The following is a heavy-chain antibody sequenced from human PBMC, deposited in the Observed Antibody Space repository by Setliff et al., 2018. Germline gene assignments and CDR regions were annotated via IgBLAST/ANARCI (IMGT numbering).Heavy chain of an antibody. CDR2: ISSSTNYT. V-gene: IGHV3-11*06. J-gene: IGHJ4*02. Sequence: LRLSCAASGFTFSDYYMSWIRQAPGKGLEWVSYISSSTNYTNYADSVKGRFTISRDNARNSLYLQMNSLRAEDTAVYYCARGGCSATSCLDYWGQGILVTVSS. CDR1: GFTFSDYY. D-gene: IGHD2-2*01. CDR3: ARGGCSATSCLDY.